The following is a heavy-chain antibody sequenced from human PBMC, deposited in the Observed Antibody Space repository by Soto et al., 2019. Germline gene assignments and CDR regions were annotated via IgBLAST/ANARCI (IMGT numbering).Heavy chain of an antibody. Sequence: SDTLSLTCAVYGGSFSGYYWICIRQPPGKGLEWIGEINHSGSTNYNPSLKSRVTISVDTSKNQFSLKLSSVTAADTAVYYCARGSVVRGVILKYYFDYWGQGTLVTV. CDR2: INHSGST. CDR1: GGSFSGYY. J-gene: IGHJ4*02. D-gene: IGHD3-10*01. CDR3: ARGSVVRGVILKYYFDY. V-gene: IGHV4-34*01.